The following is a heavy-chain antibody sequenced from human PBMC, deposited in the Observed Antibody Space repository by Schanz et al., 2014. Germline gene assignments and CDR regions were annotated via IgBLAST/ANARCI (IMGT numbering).Heavy chain of an antibody. V-gene: IGHV3-23*01. CDR1: GFTFSSYA. D-gene: IGHD3-9*01. J-gene: IGHJ4*02. Sequence: EGQLLESGGGLIQPGGSLRLSCAASGFTFSSYAMNWVRQAPGKGLEWVSGISGSGGSTYYADSVKGRFTISRDNAKNTLYLQMNSLRAGDTAVYYCAKQIHYDILTVTRNWGQGTLVTDSS. CDR2: ISGSGGST. CDR3: AKQIHYDILTVTRN.